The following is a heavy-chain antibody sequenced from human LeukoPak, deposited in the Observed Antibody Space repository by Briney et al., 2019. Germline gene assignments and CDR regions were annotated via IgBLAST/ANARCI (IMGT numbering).Heavy chain of an antibody. D-gene: IGHD6-19*01. V-gene: IGHV1-2*02. CDR2: INPISGGT. Sequence: ASVKVSCKTSVYTFTGYHMHWVGQAPGQGLEWMGWINPISGGTKYGQKFQGRVTLTRDTSISTAYMELNSLTSDDTAVYYCARWRVYSSGWYPEYFQRWGQGTLVTVS. J-gene: IGHJ1*01. CDR3: ARWRVYSSGWYPEYFQR. CDR1: VYTFTGYH.